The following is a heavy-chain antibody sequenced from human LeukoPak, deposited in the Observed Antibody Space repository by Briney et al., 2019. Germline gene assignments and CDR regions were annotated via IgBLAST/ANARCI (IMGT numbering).Heavy chain of an antibody. V-gene: IGHV3-30-3*01. J-gene: IGHJ4*02. Sequence: QSGGSLRLSCAASGFTFSSYAMHWVRQAPGKGLEWVAVISYDGSNKYYADSVKGRFTISRDNSKNTLYLQMNSLRAEDTAVYYCAREIEGSTSYLEWGQGTLVTVSS. D-gene: IGHD2-2*01. CDR2: ISYDGSNK. CDR1: GFTFSSYA. CDR3: AREIEGSTSYLE.